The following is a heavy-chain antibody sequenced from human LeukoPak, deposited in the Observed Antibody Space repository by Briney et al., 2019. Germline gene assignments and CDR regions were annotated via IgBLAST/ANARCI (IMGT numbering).Heavy chain of an antibody. Sequence: GGSLRLSCAASGFTFSSYAMTWVRQAPGKGLEWVSSICGGVSCAYYADSVKGRFTISRDDSKNTLYPQMNSLRADDMAVYYCARLEGASADWGRGTLVTISS. V-gene: IGHV3-23*01. CDR1: GFTFSSYA. D-gene: IGHD1-26*01. CDR2: ICGGVSCA. CDR3: ARLEGASAD. J-gene: IGHJ4*02.